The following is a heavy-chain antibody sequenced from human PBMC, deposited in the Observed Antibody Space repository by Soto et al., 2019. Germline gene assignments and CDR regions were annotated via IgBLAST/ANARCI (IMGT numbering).Heavy chain of an antibody. D-gene: IGHD2-2*01. CDR2: IGTSAST. Sequence: DVRLLESGGGLVQPGGSLRLSCAASGFTFSSSSMSWVRPAPGKGLEWVSTIGTSASTYYVDSVRGRFTISRDNSRNTLYLQMTSLRAEDTAVYYCADLSRYCTSANCDWGQGTLVTVSS. CDR3: ADLSRYCTSANCD. CDR1: GFTFSSSS. V-gene: IGHV3-23*01. J-gene: IGHJ4*02.